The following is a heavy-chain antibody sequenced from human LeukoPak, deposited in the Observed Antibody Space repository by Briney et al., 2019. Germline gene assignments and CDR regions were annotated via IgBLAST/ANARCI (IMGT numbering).Heavy chain of an antibody. CDR1: GGSISSYY. V-gene: IGHV4-59*01. CDR3: AGDRGTGPLVT. Sequence: PSETLSLTCTVSGGSISSYYWSWIRQPPGKGLEWIGYIYYSGSTNYNPSLKSRVTISVDTSKNQFSLKLSSVTAADTAVYYCAGDRGTGPLVTWGQGTLVTVSS. J-gene: IGHJ5*02. D-gene: IGHD3-10*01. CDR2: IYYSGST.